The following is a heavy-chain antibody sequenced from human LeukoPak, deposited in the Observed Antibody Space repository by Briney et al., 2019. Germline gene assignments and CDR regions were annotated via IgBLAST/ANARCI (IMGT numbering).Heavy chain of an antibody. CDR2: IYHSGST. D-gene: IGHD5-18*01. V-gene: IGHV4-34*01. CDR1: GGSFSGYY. CDR3: ARRDTAMAPDY. J-gene: IGHJ4*02. Sequence: PSETLSLTCAVYGGSFSGYYWGWIRQPPGKGLEWIGSIYHSGSTYYNPSLKSRVTISVDTSKNQFSLKLSSATAADTAVYYCARRDTAMAPDYWGQGTLVTVSS.